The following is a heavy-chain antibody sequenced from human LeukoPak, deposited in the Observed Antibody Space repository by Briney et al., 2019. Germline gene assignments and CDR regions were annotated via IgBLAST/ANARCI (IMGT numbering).Heavy chain of an antibody. CDR3: ARENGIAAADY. J-gene: IGHJ4*02. D-gene: IGHD6-13*01. V-gene: IGHV3-9*01. CDR1: GFTFEDYG. CDR2: MSSDSNHI. Sequence: GGSLRLSCAASGFTFEDYGTHWVRHAPGKGLEWVSGMSSDSNHIDYADSVKGRFTISRDNAKNSLYLQMNSLRAEDTAVYYCARENGIAAADYWGQGTLVTVSS.